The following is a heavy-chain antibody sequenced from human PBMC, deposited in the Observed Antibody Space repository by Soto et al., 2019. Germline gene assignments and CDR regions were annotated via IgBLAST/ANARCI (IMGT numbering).Heavy chain of an antibody. V-gene: IGHV1-2*02. CDR2: INPDSGGT. CDR1: GYTFTGYY. Sequence: ASVKVSCKTSGYTFTGYYMHWVRQAPGQGLEWMGWINPDSGGTNYAQKFQGRVTMTRDTSISTAYMELSSLKSDDTAVYYCAPATVVTPIFLWSWGQGTLVTVSS. CDR3: APATVVTPIFLWS. D-gene: IGHD3-3*01. J-gene: IGHJ5*02.